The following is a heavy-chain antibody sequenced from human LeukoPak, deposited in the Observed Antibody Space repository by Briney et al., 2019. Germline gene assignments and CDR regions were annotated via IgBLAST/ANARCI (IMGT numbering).Heavy chain of an antibody. Sequence: SETLSLTCTVSGGSISSGDYYWSWIRQPPGKGLEWIGYIYYSGSTYYNPSLKSRVTISVGTSKNQFSLKLSSVTAADTAMYYCAPMVRGVIIYWGQGTLVTVSS. CDR1: GGSISSGDYY. J-gene: IGHJ4*02. V-gene: IGHV4-30-4*01. CDR3: APMVRGVIIY. CDR2: IYYSGST. D-gene: IGHD3-10*01.